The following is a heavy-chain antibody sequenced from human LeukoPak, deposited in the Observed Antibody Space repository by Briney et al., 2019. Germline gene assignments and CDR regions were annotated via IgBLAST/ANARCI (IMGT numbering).Heavy chain of an antibody. CDR3: ARDSFALFGIVMVRGVILPNFDY. CDR1: GYTFTSYG. D-gene: IGHD3-10*01. J-gene: IGHJ4*02. Sequence: ASVKVSCKASGYTFTSYGISWVRQAPGQGLEWMGWISAYNGNTNYAQKLRGRVTMTTDTSTSTAYMELRSLRSDDTAVYYCARDSFALFGIVMVRGVILPNFDYWGQGTLVTVSS. V-gene: IGHV1-18*01. CDR2: ISAYNGNT.